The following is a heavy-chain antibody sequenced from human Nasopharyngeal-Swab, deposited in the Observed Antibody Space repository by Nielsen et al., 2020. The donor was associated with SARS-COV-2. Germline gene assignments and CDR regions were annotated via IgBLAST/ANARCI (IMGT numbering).Heavy chain of an antibody. CDR1: GFTFDDYA. CDR3: ANLYYYDSSGYPVGDY. Sequence: GGSLRLSCAASGFTFDDYAMHWVRQAPGKGLEWVSGISWNSGSIGYADSVKGRFTISRDNAKNSLYLQMNSLRAEDTALYYCANLYYYDSSGYPVGDYWGQGTLVTVSS. CDR2: ISWNSGSI. J-gene: IGHJ4*02. V-gene: IGHV3-9*01. D-gene: IGHD3-22*01.